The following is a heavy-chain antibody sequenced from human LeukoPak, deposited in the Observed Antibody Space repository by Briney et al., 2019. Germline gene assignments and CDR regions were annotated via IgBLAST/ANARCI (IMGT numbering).Heavy chain of an antibody. CDR1: GFTFSNYE. Sequence: GGSLRLSCAVSGFTFSNYEMNWVRLAPGKGLEWISYIRSSGTTMYYADSVKGRFTVSRDNAKSSLYLQMNSLRAEDTAVYYCASTLVGAVARRDHWGQGTLVTVSS. CDR2: IRSSGTTM. D-gene: IGHD6-19*01. CDR3: ASTLVGAVARRDH. V-gene: IGHV3-48*03. J-gene: IGHJ4*02.